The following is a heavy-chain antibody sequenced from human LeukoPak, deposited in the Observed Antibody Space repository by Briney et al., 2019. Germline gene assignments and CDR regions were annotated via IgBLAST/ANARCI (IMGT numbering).Heavy chain of an antibody. CDR2: VSTSGET. J-gene: IGHJ5*02. Sequence: PSGTLSLTCTVSGGSINSHFCSWIRQPAGKGLEWIGRVSTSGETNFNPSLKSRITMSADTSKNQFSLKLSSVTAADTAVYYCAKGDIVVGGGRNWFDPWGQGTLVIVSS. V-gene: IGHV4-4*07. CDR1: GGSINSHF. CDR3: AKGDIVVGGGRNWFDP. D-gene: IGHD2-15*01.